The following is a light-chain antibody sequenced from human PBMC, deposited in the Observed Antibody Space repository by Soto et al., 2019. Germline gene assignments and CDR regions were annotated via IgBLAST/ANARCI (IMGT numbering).Light chain of an antibody. CDR1: QGISNY. CDR3: QKYNSAPWK. Sequence: DIQMTQSPSSLSASVGDRVTITCRASQGISNYLAWYQQKPGKVPKILIYAASTLQSGVPSRFSGSGSVTDFTLTISSLHPEDVATYYCQKYNSAPWKLGQGTKVEIK. CDR2: AAS. J-gene: IGKJ1*01. V-gene: IGKV1-27*01.